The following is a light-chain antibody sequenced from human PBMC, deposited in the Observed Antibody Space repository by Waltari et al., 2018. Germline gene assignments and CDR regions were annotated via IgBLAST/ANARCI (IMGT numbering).Light chain of an antibody. V-gene: IGLV2-14*03. Sequence: QSGLTQPASVSGSSGPSIAISCPGTSSDVGGYDYGSWYQYHPGKAPKLMIYDVSYWRSGVSNRFSSSKSGNTASLTISGLQAEDEADYYCSSYTSSSTRVFGGGTKLTVL. CDR2: DVS. CDR3: SSYTSSSTRV. J-gene: IGLJ2*01. CDR1: SSDVGGYDY.